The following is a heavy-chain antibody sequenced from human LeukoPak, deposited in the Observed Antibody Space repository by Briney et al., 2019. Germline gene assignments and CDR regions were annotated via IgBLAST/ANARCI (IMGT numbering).Heavy chain of an antibody. CDR2: INARGDT. J-gene: IGHJ5*02. D-gene: IGHD2-2*01. V-gene: IGHV4-34*01. CDR1: GWSFNDYY. Sequence: SDTLSLTCAVYGWSFNDYYWNWIRQPPGKGLEWIGEINARGDTNYNPSLKSRVTISVDTSKKQFSLRLTSMIAADTALYYCARGQVPAARGYSWFDPWGQGTLVTVSS. CDR3: ARGQVPAARGYSWFDP.